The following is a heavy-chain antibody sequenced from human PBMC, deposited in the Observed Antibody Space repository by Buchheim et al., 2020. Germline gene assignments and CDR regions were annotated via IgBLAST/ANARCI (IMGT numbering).Heavy chain of an antibody. D-gene: IGHD3-3*01. V-gene: IGHV3-7*01. CDR1: GFTFSNYW. CDR3: ARFGVAPGY. CDR2: IEPDGSDK. Sequence: EVQLVESGGGLVQPGGSLRLSCAVSGFTFSNYWMSWVRQAPGKGLEWVASIEPDGSDKAYVDSVNGRLSISRDNAKNSLYLQMNSLRVEDTAVYYCARFGVAPGYWGQGTL. J-gene: IGHJ4*02.